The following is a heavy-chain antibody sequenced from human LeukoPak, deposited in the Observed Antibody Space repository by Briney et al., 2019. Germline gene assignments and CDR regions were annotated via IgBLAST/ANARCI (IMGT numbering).Heavy chain of an antibody. D-gene: IGHD3-9*01. Sequence: GGSLRLSCAASGFTFDDYAMHWVRQAPGKGLEWVSLISGDGGSTHYADSVKGRFTISRDNSKNSLYLQMNSLRTEDTALYYCAKGSLTGPYYNMDVWGQGTTVTVSS. CDR1: GFTFDDYA. V-gene: IGHV3-43*02. J-gene: IGHJ6*02. CDR2: ISGDGGST. CDR3: AKGSLTGPYYNMDV.